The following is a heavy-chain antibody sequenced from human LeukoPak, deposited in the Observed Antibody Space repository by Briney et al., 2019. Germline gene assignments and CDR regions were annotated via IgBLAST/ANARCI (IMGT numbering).Heavy chain of an antibody. CDR3: TKEDPRFDP. CDR1: GFTFSSYA. J-gene: IGHJ5*02. V-gene: IGHV3-23*01. CDR2: ISGSGAST. Sequence: AGGSLRLSCAASGFTFSSYAMSWVRQAPGKGLEWLSAISGSGASTHYADSVRGRFTISRDNSKSTLCLQMNSLRADDTAVYYCTKEDPRFDPWGQGTLVTVSS.